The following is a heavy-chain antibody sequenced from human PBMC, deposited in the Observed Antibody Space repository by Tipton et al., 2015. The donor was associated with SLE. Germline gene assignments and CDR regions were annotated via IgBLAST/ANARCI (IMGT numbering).Heavy chain of an antibody. D-gene: IGHD3-3*02. V-gene: IGHV4-31*03. J-gene: IGHJ3*02. CDR2: IHYTGSA. CDR3: AREVKIISDSDAFDI. Sequence: LRLSCTVSGGSISSDNYFWSWIRQHPDKGLEWIGYIHYTGSAYYNPSFRNRFTLSVDTSKNQFSLRLNSVTAADTAVYYCAREVKIISDSDAFDIWGQGTLVTVSS. CDR1: GGSISSDNYF.